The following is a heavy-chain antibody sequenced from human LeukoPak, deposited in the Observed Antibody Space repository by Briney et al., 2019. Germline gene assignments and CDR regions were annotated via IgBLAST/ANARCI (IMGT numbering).Heavy chain of an antibody. V-gene: IGHV3-21*01. CDR3: ARDGRSCGGDCSDAFDI. D-gene: IGHD2-21*02. J-gene: IGHJ3*02. CDR1: GFTFSNYE. CDR2: ISSSSSYI. Sequence: GGSLRLSCAASGFTFSNYEMNWVRQAPGKGLEWVSSISSSSSYIYYADSVKGRFTISRDNAKNSLYLQMNSLRAEDTAVYYCARDGRSCGGDCSDAFDIWGQGTMVTVSS.